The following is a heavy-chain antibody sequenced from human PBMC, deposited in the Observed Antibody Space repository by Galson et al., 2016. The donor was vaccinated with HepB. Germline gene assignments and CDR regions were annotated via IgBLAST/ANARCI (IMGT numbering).Heavy chain of an antibody. CDR1: GGSVTSDSSY. J-gene: IGHJ6*02. D-gene: IGHD2-15*01. Sequence: ETLFLTCTVSGGSVTSDSSYWSWIRQPPGKGLEWIGYIFHTGGPNYNPSLKSRVTIPVDKSKNQFSLRVTSVTAADSALYSCARGAIGQVAYYGLDVWGQGTTVTVSS. V-gene: IGHV4-61*01. CDR3: ARGAIGQVAYYGLDV. CDR2: IFHTGGP.